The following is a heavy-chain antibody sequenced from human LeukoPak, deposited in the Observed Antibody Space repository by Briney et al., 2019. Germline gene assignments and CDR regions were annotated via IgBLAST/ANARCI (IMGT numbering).Heavy chain of an antibody. CDR3: ARHAFASPFDS. CDR2: IYQTGDT. CDR1: GGSISSGDYY. D-gene: IGHD2-21*01. V-gene: IGHV4-61*08. Sequence: NPSETLSLTCTVSGGSISSGDYYWSWIRQPPGKGLEWIAYIYQTGDTYSNPSLKSRVTTSLDTSKDQLSLRLTSVTAADTAVYYCARHAFASPFDSWGRGTLVTVSS. J-gene: IGHJ4*02.